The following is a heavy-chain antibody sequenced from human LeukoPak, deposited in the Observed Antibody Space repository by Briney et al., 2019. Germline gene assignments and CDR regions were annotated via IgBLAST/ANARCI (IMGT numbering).Heavy chain of an antibody. D-gene: IGHD3-22*01. CDR1: GFSIRSGSEY. J-gene: IGHJ3*02. CDR2: IYTSGIT. CDR3: ARGPYYYDSSGYYPLTPNDAFDI. V-gene: IGHV4-61*09. Sequence: SQTLSLTCSVSGFSIRSGSEYGRWIRQPAGKGLVWLGHIYTSGITNYNPSRPSRDTRSVDPSKNHFSMKLRSVTAADTAVYYCARGPYYYDSSGYYPLTPNDAFDIWGQGTMVTVSS.